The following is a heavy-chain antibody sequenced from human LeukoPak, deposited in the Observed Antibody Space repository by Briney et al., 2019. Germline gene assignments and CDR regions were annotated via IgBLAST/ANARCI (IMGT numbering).Heavy chain of an antibody. CDR3: AKYYYTSGSSGGRVFDY. CDR2: IWYDGSNI. V-gene: IGHV3-33*06. CDR1: GFXFSRYG. Sequence: PGRSLRLSCAASGFXFSRYGMHWVRQAPGKGLEWGAVIWYDGSNINYADSVKGRFTISRDNSKNSLYLQMNSLRAEDTAVYYCAKYYYTSGSSGGRVFDYWGQGTLVTVSS. D-gene: IGHD3-10*01. J-gene: IGHJ4*02.